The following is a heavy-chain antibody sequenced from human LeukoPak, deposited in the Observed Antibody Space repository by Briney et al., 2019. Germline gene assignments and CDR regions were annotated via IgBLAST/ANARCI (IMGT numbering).Heavy chain of an antibody. J-gene: IGHJ4*02. V-gene: IGHV3-23*01. D-gene: IGHD3-10*01. CDR3: VRERFHGSGAPKFDF. CDR2: ISGSGGST. Sequence: GGSLRLSCAASGFTFSSYGMSWVRQAPGKGLEWVSAISGSGGSTYYADSVGGRFTISRDNAKNSLHLQVNSLRAEDTAVYYCVRERFHGSGAPKFDFWGQGTLVTVSS. CDR1: GFTFSSYG.